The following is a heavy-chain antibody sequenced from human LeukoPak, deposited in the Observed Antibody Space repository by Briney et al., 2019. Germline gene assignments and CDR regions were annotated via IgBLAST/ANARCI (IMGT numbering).Heavy chain of an antibody. D-gene: IGHD2-2*01. CDR2: IKQDGSEK. CDR1: GFTFSSYW. V-gene: IGHV3-7*01. CDR3: ARESGSAIPNWFDP. J-gene: IGHJ5*02. Sequence: GGSLRLSCAASGFTFSSYWMSWVRQAPGKELEWVANIKQDGSEKYYVDSVKGRFTISRDNAKNSLYLQMNSLRAEDTAVYYCARESGSAIPNWFDPWGQGTLVTVSS.